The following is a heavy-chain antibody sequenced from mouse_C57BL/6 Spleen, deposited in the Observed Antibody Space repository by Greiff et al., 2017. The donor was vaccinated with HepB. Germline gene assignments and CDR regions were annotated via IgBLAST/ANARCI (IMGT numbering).Heavy chain of an antibody. J-gene: IGHJ4*01. CDR3: ARVAALYAMDY. Sequence: EVHLVESGGGLVKPGGSLKLSCAASGFTFSDYGMHWVRQAPEKGLEWVAYISSGSSTIYYADTVKGRFTISRDNAKNTRFLQMTSLRSEDTAMYYCARVAALYAMDYWGQGTSVTVSS. V-gene: IGHV5-17*01. CDR2: ISSGSSTI. CDR1: GFTFSDYG.